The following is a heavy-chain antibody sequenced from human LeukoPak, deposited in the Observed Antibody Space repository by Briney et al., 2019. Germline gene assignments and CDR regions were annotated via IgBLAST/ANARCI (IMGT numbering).Heavy chain of an antibody. CDR1: GYTFTGYY. J-gene: IGHJ4*02. Sequence: ASVNVSCTASGYTFTGYYIRWVRQASGQGIEWIGWINPNIGGPRYAPERHGRVTMTMDPSSPSAYLTLSSLRSRDRAAHYSTRDDGAAAGIGFDYWGQGTLVTVSS. D-gene: IGHD6-13*01. CDR2: INPNIGGP. CDR3: TRDDGAAAGIGFDY. V-gene: IGHV1-2*02.